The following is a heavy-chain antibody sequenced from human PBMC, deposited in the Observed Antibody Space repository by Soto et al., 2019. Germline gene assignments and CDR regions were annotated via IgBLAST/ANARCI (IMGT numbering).Heavy chain of an antibody. J-gene: IGHJ4*02. Sequence: QVQLVQSGAEVKKPGSSVKVSCKASGGTFSSYAISWVRQAPGQGLEWMGGIIPIFGTANYAQKFQGRVTNNADESKSTAYMELSSLRSEDTAGYYCSRDGSDSYGSLTNYFDYWGQGTLVTVSS. CDR3: SRDGSDSYGSLTNYFDY. CDR2: IIPIFGTA. D-gene: IGHD5-18*01. CDR1: GGTFSSYA. V-gene: IGHV1-69*01.